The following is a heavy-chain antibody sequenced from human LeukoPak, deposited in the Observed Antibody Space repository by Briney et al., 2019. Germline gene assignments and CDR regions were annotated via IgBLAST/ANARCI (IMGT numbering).Heavy chain of an antibody. CDR3: AKDFGLDYGDYVVLPDY. V-gene: IGHV3-33*06. CDR1: GFTFSSYG. CDR2: IWYDGSNK. D-gene: IGHD4-17*01. J-gene: IGHJ4*02. Sequence: GRSLRLSCAASGFTFSSYGMHWVRQAPGKGLEWVAVIWYDGSNKYYADSVKGRFTISRDNSKNTLYLQMNSLRAEDTAAYYCAKDFGLDYGDYVVLPDYWGQGTLVTVSS.